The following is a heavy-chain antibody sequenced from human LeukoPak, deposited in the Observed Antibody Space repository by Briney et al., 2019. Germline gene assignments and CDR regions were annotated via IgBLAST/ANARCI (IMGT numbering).Heavy chain of an antibody. CDR3: AKDRGVRGVIAPYYFDY. V-gene: IGHV3-23*01. CDR2: ISGSGGST. D-gene: IGHD3-10*01. Sequence: PGGSLRLSCAASGFSFSDAWMSWVRQAPGKGLEWVSAISGSGGSTYYADSVKGRFTISRDNSKNTLYLQMNSLRAEDTAVYYCAKDRGVRGVIAPYYFDYWGQGTLVTVSS. CDR1: GFSFSDAW. J-gene: IGHJ4*02.